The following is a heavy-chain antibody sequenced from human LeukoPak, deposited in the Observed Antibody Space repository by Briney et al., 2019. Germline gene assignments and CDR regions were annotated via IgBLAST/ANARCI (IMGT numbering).Heavy chain of an antibody. CDR3: ARPQYSSGWYFAFDY. J-gene: IGHJ4*02. D-gene: IGHD6-19*01. Sequence: SETLSLTCTVSGGSISSSSYYWGWIRQPPGKGLEWIGSIYYSGSTYYNPSLKSRVTISVDTSKTHFSLKLSSVAAADTAVYYCARPQYSSGWYFAFDYWGRGTLVTVSS. CDR1: GGSISSSSYY. CDR2: IYYSGST. V-gene: IGHV4-39*01.